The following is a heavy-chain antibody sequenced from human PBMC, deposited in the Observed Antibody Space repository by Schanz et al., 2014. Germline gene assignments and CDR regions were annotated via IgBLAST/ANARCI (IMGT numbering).Heavy chain of an antibody. V-gene: IGHV1-69*04. CDR3: ARGPLGTSP. CDR2: IIPVLAIA. D-gene: IGHD5-12*01. J-gene: IGHJ5*02. CDR1: GGTFSSYT. Sequence: QEQLVQSGAEVRKPGASVKVSCTASGGTFSSYTISWIRQAPGQGLEWMGRIIPVLAIADYAQKLQGRVTMTTDTSASTAYMELRSVRADDSGVYYCARGPLGTSPWGQGTLVTVSS.